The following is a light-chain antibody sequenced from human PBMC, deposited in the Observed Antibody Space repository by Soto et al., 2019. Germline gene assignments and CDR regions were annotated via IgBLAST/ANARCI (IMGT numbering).Light chain of an antibody. CDR1: QTIDMY. CDR3: QHTFNSPPWT. V-gene: IGKV1-39*01. Sequence: DIHMTQSPSSLSASVGDTVTITCRASQTIDMYLNWYQQKPGKAPRVLISGASNLQSGVPSRFSGSGSGTDFTLTISSLQPEDFASYFCQHTFNSPPWTFGQGTKVDIK. J-gene: IGKJ1*01. CDR2: GAS.